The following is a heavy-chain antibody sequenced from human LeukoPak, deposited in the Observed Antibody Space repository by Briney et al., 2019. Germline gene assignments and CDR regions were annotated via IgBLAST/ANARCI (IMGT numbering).Heavy chain of an antibody. J-gene: IGHJ4*02. CDR1: GFTFSSYS. V-gene: IGHV3-21*01. CDR3: ARDLFSVTMVRGEDDIDY. Sequence: GGSLGLSCAASGFTFSSYSMNWVRQAPGKGLEWVSSISSSSSYIYYADSVKGRFTISRDNAKNSLYLQMNSLRAEDTAVYYCARDLFSVTMVRGEDDIDYWGQGTLVTVSS. CDR2: ISSSSSYI. D-gene: IGHD3-10*01.